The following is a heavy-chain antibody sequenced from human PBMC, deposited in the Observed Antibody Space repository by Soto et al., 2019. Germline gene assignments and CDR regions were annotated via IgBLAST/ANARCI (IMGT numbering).Heavy chain of an antibody. D-gene: IGHD3-10*01. Sequence: QVQLVQSGAEVKKPGSSVKVSCKASGGTFTSYAISWVRQAPGQGLEWMGGIIPIFGTANYAQKYQGRVTVTADESTSTAYMELSSRRPEDTAVYYCARVPYYGSGNGGYCGMDAWGQGTTVTVSS. J-gene: IGHJ6*02. V-gene: IGHV1-69*01. CDR2: IIPIFGTA. CDR1: GGTFTSYA. CDR3: ARVPYYGSGNGGYCGMDA.